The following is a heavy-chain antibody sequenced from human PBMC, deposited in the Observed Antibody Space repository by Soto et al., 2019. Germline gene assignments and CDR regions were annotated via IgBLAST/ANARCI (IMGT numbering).Heavy chain of an antibody. CDR2: INPSGGST. Sequence: XSVKVSCKASGYTFTSYYMHWVRQAPGQGLEWMGIINPSGGSTSYAQKFQGRVTMTRDTSTSTVYMELSSLRSEDTAVYYCASSQGMATAQDWGQGTLVTVSS. D-gene: IGHD5-18*01. V-gene: IGHV1-46*01. J-gene: IGHJ4*02. CDR1: GYTFTSYY. CDR3: ASSQGMATAQD.